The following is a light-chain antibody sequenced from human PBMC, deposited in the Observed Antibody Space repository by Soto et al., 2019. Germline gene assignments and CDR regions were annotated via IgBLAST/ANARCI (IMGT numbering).Light chain of an antibody. CDR2: GAS. CDR1: QSVSSN. J-gene: IGKJ2*01. Sequence: EIVMTQSPATLSVSPGERATLSCRASQSVSSNLAWYQQKPGQAPRLLIYGASTRATGIPARFSGSGSGTEFTLTSSSLQSEDVAFYYCQQYNNWPAYTFCQGTKLDIK. CDR3: QQYNNWPAYT. V-gene: IGKV3-15*01.